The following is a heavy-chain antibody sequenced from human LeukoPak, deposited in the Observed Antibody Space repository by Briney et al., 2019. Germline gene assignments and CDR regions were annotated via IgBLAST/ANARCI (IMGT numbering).Heavy chain of an antibody. Sequence: SETLSLTCTVSGGSISSQYWSWFRQTPGGRREGFACIYYSGTTKYNPSLKGRVTISIDSSKNQFSLKLSSVTAADTAIYYCARGTGFYDSSGHYYWGYFDSWGQGTLVPVSS. CDR2: IYYSGTT. V-gene: IGHV4-59*11. CDR3: ARGTGFYDSSGHYYWGYFDS. J-gene: IGHJ4*02. D-gene: IGHD3-22*01. CDR1: GGSISSQY.